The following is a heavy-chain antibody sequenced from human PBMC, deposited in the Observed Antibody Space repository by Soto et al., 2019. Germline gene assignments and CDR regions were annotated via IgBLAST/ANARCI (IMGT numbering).Heavy chain of an antibody. V-gene: IGHV4-39*01. Sequence: SETLSLTCTVSGGSISSSNYYWGWIRQPPGKGLEWIGSIYYSGTYYNPSLKSRVTISLDTSKNQFSLKLSSVTAADTAVYYCSRMVATVSRSYFDYWGQGTLVTVSS. CDR1: GGSISSSNYY. J-gene: IGHJ4*02. CDR2: IYYSGT. CDR3: SRMVATVSRSYFDY. D-gene: IGHD5-12*01.